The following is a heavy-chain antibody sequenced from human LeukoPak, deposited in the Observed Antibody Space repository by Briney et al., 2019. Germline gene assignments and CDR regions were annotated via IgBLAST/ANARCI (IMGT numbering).Heavy chain of an antibody. Sequence: SETLSLTCAVSGGSISSSNWWSWIRQPPGKGLEWIGEIYHSGSTNYNPSLKSRVTISVDTSKNQFSLKLSSVTAADTAVYYCARASQDTAMVLYYYYYMDVWGKGTTVTVSS. CDR1: GGSISSSNW. CDR3: ARASQDTAMVLYYYYYMDV. CDR2: IYHSGST. V-gene: IGHV4-4*02. D-gene: IGHD5-18*01. J-gene: IGHJ6*03.